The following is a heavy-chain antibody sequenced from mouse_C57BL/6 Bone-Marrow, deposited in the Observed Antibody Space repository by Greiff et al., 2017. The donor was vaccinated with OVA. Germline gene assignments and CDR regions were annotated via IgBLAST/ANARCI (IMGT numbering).Heavy chain of an antibody. J-gene: IGHJ1*03. CDR1: GFSLTSYG. CDR2: IWSGGST. CDR3: ARNYYGYLYWYFDV. Sequence: QVQLKESGPGLVQPSQSLSITCTVSGFSLTSYGVHWVRQSPGKGLEWLGVIWSGGSTDYNAAFISRLSISKDNSKSQVFFKMNSLQADDTAIYYCARNYYGYLYWYFDVWGTGTTVTVSS. V-gene: IGHV2-2*01. D-gene: IGHD2-2*01.